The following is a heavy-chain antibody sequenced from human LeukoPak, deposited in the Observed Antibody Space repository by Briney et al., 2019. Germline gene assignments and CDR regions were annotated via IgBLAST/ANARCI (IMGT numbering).Heavy chain of an antibody. Sequence: GGSLRLSCAASGFTFSSYSMNWVRQAPGKGLEWVSYISSSSSTIYYADSVKGRFTISRDNAKKSLYLQMNSLRAEDTAVYYCAREIFEGYCSSTSCHFNNWSDPWGQGTLVTVSS. CDR1: GFTFSSYS. J-gene: IGHJ5*02. D-gene: IGHD2-2*01. CDR2: ISSSSSTI. CDR3: AREIFEGYCSSTSCHFNNWSDP. V-gene: IGHV3-48*04.